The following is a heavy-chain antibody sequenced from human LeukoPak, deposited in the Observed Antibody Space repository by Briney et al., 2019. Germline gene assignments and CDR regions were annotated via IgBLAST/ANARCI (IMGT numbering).Heavy chain of an antibody. J-gene: IGHJ4*02. CDR1: GGSISSYY. V-gene: IGHV4-59*01. CDR2: IYYSGST. D-gene: IGHD6-19*01. Sequence: SETLSLTCTVSGGSISSYYWSWIRQPPRKGPEWIGYIYYSGSTNYNPSLKSRVTISVDTSKNQISLKLSSVTAADTAVYYCARVGDRSGWYLGYRGQGTLVTVSS. CDR3: ARVGDRSGWYLGY.